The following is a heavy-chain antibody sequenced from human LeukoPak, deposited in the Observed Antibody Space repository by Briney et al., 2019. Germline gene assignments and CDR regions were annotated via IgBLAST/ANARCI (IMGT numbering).Heavy chain of an antibody. V-gene: IGHV3-21*01. CDR1: GFTFNTYT. J-gene: IGHJ3*02. D-gene: IGHD3-10*01. Sequence: GGSLRLSCAASGFTFNTYTMNWVRQAPGKGLEWVSSISGSGIYIYYADSVKGRFTISRDNAKNSLYLQMNSLRVDDTAVYYCARAGERGAFDIWGQGTMVTVSS. CDR2: ISGSGIYI. CDR3: ARAGERGAFDI.